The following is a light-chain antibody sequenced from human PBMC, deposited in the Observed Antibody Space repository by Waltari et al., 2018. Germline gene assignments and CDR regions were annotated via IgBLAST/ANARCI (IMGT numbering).Light chain of an antibody. CDR3: QSYDTSLSVV. J-gene: IGLJ3*02. CDR2: GST. CDR1: GSNIGAGYD. Sequence: QSVLTQPPSVSGAPGQRVTISCTGSGSNIGAGYDVHWYQQLPRAAPKLLIYGSTSRPLGVPDRFCGSTSGTSASLAIIGLQAEDEADYYCQSYDTSLSVVCGGGTKVTVL. V-gene: IGLV1-40*01.